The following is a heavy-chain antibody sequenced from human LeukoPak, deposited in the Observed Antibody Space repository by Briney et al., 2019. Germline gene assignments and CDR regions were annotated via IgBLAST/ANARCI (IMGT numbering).Heavy chain of an antibody. V-gene: IGHV4-59*01. CDR1: GGSFRSYY. D-gene: IGHD2-15*01. J-gene: IGHJ4*02. CDR2: IYYTGST. Sequence: SETLSLTCTVSGGSFRSYYWSWIRQSPGKIMEWIGYIYYTGSTNYSPSLKSRVTISLGTSKNQFSLKLSPVTAADTAVYYCARGIGSFYYFDYWGQGARVTVSS. CDR3: ARGIGSFYYFDY.